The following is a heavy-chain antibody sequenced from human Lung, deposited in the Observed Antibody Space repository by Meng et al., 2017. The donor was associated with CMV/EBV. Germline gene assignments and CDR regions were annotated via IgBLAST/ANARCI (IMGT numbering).Heavy chain of an antibody. D-gene: IGHD3-10*01. CDR2: IIPYLDES. J-gene: IGHJ6*04. CDR1: GGTSNTYT. V-gene: IGHV1-69*10. CDR3: AGRGPYGRVRTF. Sequence: SVKVSCKASGGTSNTYTFNWVRPAPGRGLEWMGGIIPYLDESNYAQTFQGRLTITSDRSTAAFMELTSLRSEDTAVYFCAGRGPYGRVRTFWGKVALVTGAS.